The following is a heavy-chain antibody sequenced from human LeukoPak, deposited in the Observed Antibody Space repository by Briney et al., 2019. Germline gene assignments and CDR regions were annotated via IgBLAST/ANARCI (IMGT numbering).Heavy chain of an antibody. V-gene: IGHV3-48*02. CDR2: ISTISSTK. Sequence: PGGSLRLSCAASGFTISSYDMNWVRQAPGKGLEWVSYISTISSTKYYADSVKGRFTISRDNAKNSLYLQMNSLRDEDTAVYYCARGKIGYYYGDYDGYWGQGTLVTVSS. CDR1: GFTISSYD. CDR3: ARGKIGYYYGDYDGY. D-gene: IGHD4-17*01. J-gene: IGHJ4*02.